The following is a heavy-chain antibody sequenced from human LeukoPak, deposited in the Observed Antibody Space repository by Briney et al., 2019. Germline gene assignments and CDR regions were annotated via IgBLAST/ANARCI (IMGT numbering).Heavy chain of an antibody. Sequence: SDTLSLTCTVSGGSASSDSWSWIRHPPGRGLEWIGYIFYRGTPTYNPSLKSRVTISVAPSKSQLSLKLRSVTAADTAVYYCARRTRSFSYTYGDAYYYYSMDVWGKGTTVIVS. CDR3: ARRTRSFSYTYGDAYYYYSMDV. CDR2: IFYRGTP. D-gene: IGHD5-18*01. J-gene: IGHJ6*03. V-gene: IGHV4-59*02. CDR1: GGSASSDS.